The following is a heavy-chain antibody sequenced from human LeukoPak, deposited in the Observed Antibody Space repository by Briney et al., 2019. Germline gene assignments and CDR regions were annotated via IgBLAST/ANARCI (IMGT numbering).Heavy chain of an antibody. CDR3: ARDQYDTWSRRGNFDS. D-gene: IGHD3-3*01. Sequence: GGSLRLSCAASGFTFSNYGMQWVRQAPGKGLEWVANIKLDGSEKNYVDSVKGRFTISRDNTKNSLYLQMNSLRAEDTAVFYCARDQYDTWSRRGNFDSWGQGTLVIVSS. V-gene: IGHV3-7*03. CDR1: GFTFSNYG. CDR2: IKLDGSEK. J-gene: IGHJ4*02.